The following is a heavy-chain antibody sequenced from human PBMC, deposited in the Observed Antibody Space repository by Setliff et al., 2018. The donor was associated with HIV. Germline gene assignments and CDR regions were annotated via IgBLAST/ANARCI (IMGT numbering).Heavy chain of an antibody. CDR1: GDSMTSGSYY. J-gene: IGHJ2*01. CDR2: VTVNGAT. CDR3: SRGPPFDR. Sequence: SETLSLTCTVSGDSMTSGSYYWTWIRQPAGKRLEWIGRVTVNGATEYNPSLQSRVTISVDTSENQFSLKVTSVTAAYTATYYCSRGPPFDRWGRGTLVTVSS. V-gene: IGHV4-61*02.